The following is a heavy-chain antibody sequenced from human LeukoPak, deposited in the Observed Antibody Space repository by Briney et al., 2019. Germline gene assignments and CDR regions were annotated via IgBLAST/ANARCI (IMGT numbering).Heavy chain of an antibody. CDR3: ATEALDDSDSYFEY. D-gene: IGHD3-10*01. J-gene: IGHJ4*02. CDR1: GYTFTSYD. Sequence: ASVKVSCKDSGYTFTSYDFNWVRQATGQRPEWMGWMSPNSGDTGYAQKFQDRVTMTRNTSISTAYIELSSLRSEDTAVYYCATEALDDSDSYFEYWGQGTLVTVSS. V-gene: IGHV1-8*01. CDR2: MSPNSGDT.